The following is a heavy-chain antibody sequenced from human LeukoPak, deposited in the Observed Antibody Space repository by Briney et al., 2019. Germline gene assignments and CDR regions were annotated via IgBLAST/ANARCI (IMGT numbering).Heavy chain of an antibody. D-gene: IGHD3-3*01. J-gene: IGHJ5*02. CDR1: GGSFSSYY. V-gene: IGHV4-34*01. CDR3: ARENNFWSGSTNWFDP. CDR2: INHSGST. Sequence: SETLSLTCAVYGGSFSSYYWSWIRQPPGKGLEWIGEINHSGSTNYNPSLKSRVTISVDTSKNQFSLKLSSVTAADTAVYYCARENNFWSGSTNWFDPWGQGTLVTVSS.